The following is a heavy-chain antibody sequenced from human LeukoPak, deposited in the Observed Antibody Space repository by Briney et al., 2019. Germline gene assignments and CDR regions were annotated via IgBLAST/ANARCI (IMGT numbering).Heavy chain of an antibody. Sequence: PSETLSLTCTVSGGSISSGSYYWSWIRQPAGKGLEWIGRIYTSGSTNYNPSLKSRVTISVDTSKNQFSLKLSSVTAADTAVYYCARHSGSYRTFDYWGQGTLVTVSS. CDR2: IYTSGST. V-gene: IGHV4-61*02. CDR1: GGSISSGSYY. CDR3: ARHSGSYRTFDY. J-gene: IGHJ4*02. D-gene: IGHD1-26*01.